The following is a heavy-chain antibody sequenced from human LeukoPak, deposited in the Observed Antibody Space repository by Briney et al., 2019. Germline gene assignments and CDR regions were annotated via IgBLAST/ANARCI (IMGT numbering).Heavy chain of an antibody. CDR1: GFTFSTYW. V-gene: IGHV3-21*01. J-gene: IGHJ4*02. Sequence: GGSLRLSCAVSGFTFSTYWMHWVRQAPGKGLEWVSSISSSGNYIYYADSVKGRFTISRDNAKNSLYLQMNSLRAEDTAVYYCARGGAMVRGVSPLDYWGQGTLVTVSS. D-gene: IGHD3-10*01. CDR3: ARGGAMVRGVSPLDY. CDR2: ISSSGNYI.